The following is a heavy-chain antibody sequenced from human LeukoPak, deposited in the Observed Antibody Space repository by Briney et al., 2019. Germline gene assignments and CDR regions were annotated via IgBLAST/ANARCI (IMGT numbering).Heavy chain of an antibody. D-gene: IGHD6-19*01. V-gene: IGHV1-24*01. J-gene: IGHJ4*02. CDR3: ATGYDPDLAVAGSIFDY. CDR1: GYTLTELS. Sequence: ASVKVCCKVSGYTLTELSMHWVRQAPGQGLEWMGGFDPEDGETIYAQKFQGRVTMTEDTSTDTAYMELSSLRSEDTAVYYCATGYDPDLAVAGSIFDYWGQGTLVTVSS. CDR2: FDPEDGET.